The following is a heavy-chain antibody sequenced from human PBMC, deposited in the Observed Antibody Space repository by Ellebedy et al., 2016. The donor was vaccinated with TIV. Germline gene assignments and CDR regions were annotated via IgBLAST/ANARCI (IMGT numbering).Heavy chain of an antibody. Sequence: MPGGSLRLSCTVSGGSISSYYWSWIRQPPGKGLEWIGYIYYSGSTHYNTSLKSRVTISVDTSKNQFSLKLSSVTAADTAVYYCARCERWLQPSYWYFDLWGRGTLVTVSS. CDR3: ARCERWLQPSYWYFDL. D-gene: IGHD5-24*01. CDR1: GGSISSYY. CDR2: IYYSGST. J-gene: IGHJ2*01. V-gene: IGHV4-59*01.